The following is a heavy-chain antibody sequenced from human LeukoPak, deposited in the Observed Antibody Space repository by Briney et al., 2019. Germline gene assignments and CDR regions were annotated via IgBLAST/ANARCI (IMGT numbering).Heavy chain of an antibody. V-gene: IGHV3-23*01. CDR3: AKAFRDSSGYYAY. CDR1: GFTFSSYA. D-gene: IGHD3-22*01. Sequence: GGSLRLSCAASGFTFSSYAMNWVRQAPGKGLEWVSAITGSGGSTYYADSVKGRFTISRDNSKNTLYLQMNGLRAEDTAVYYCAKAFRDSSGYYAYWGQGTLVTVSS. CDR2: ITGSGGST. J-gene: IGHJ4*02.